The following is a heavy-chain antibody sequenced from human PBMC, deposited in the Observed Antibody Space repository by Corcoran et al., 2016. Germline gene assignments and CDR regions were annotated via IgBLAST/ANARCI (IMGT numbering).Heavy chain of an antibody. CDR3: ARGGITIFGVVDY. V-gene: IGHV3-48*04. CDR1: GFTFSSYS. J-gene: IGHJ4*02. Sequence: EVQLVESGGGLVQPGGSLRLSCAASGFTFSSYSMNWVRQAPGKGLEWVSDISSSSSTIYYADSVKCRFTISRDNAKNSLYLQMNRLRAEDTAVYYCARGGITIFGVVDYWGQGTLVTVSS. CDR2: ISSSSSTI. D-gene: IGHD3-3*01.